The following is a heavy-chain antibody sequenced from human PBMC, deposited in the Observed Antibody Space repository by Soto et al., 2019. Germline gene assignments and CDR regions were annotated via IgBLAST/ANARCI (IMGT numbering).Heavy chain of an antibody. V-gene: IGHV1-69*06. D-gene: IGHD2-2*01. Sequence: SVKVSCKASGGTFSSYAISWVRQAPGQGLEWTGGIIPIFGTANYAQKFQGRVTITADKSTSTAYMELSSLRSEDTAVYYCARDLADCSSTSCSYYYYYGMDVWGQGTTVTV. J-gene: IGHJ6*02. CDR3: ARDLADCSSTSCSYYYYYGMDV. CDR2: IIPIFGTA. CDR1: GGTFSSYA.